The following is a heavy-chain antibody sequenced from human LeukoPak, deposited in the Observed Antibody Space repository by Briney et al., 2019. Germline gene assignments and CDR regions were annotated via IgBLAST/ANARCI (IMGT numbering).Heavy chain of an antibody. Sequence: GGSLRLSCAASGFTVSSNYMSWVRQAPGKGLEWVSVIYSGGSTYYADSVKGRFTISRDNSKNTLYLQMNSLRAEDTAVYYCARDRQGYYGSGSYLITDYWGQGTLVTVSS. CDR2: IYSGGST. D-gene: IGHD3-10*01. CDR1: GFTVSSNY. CDR3: ARDRQGYYGSGSYLITDY. V-gene: IGHV3-53*01. J-gene: IGHJ4*02.